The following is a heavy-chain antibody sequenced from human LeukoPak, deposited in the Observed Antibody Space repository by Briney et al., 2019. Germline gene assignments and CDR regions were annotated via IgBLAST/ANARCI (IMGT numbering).Heavy chain of an antibody. CDR1: GFTLSDYY. J-gene: IGHJ4*02. CDR3: ARAVRWPTSFDY. CDR2: ISSSGSTI. D-gene: IGHD3-3*01. Sequence: GGSLRLSCAASGFTLSDYYMSWIRQAPGKGLEWLSYISSSGSTIYYTDSVKGRFTISRDNAKNSLFLQMSSLRAEDTAVYYCARAVRWPTSFDYWGQGTLVTVSS. V-gene: IGHV3-11*01.